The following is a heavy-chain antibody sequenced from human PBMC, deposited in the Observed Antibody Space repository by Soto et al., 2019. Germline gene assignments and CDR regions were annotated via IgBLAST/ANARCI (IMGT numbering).Heavy chain of an antibody. D-gene: IGHD4-4*01. CDR2: INQGGNT. V-gene: IGHV4-34*01. CDR1: GGSFNSYY. J-gene: IGHJ4*02. CDR3: AGAYSSSDY. Sequence: HVQLQQWGAGLLKPSETLSLTCAVSGGSFNSYYWSWIRQPPGKGLEWIGEINQGGNTNYYPSLKSRVTISVDTSKNQFSLKLTSVTAADTAVYYCAGAYSSSDYWGQGTLVTVSS.